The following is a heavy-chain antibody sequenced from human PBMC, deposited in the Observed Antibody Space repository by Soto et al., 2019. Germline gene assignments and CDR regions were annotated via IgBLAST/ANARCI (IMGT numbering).Heavy chain of an antibody. CDR1: GYTFTSYG. CDR3: AREVRLNAYYGSGKPPHYYFDY. V-gene: IGHV1-18*04. Sequence: QVQLVPSGAEVKKPGASVKVSCKASGYTFTSYGISWVRQAPGQGLEWMGWISAYNGNTNYAQKLQGRVTMTTDTSTSTAYMELRSLRSDDTAVYYCAREVRLNAYYGSGKPPHYYFDYWGQGTLVTVSS. J-gene: IGHJ4*02. CDR2: ISAYNGNT. D-gene: IGHD3-10*01.